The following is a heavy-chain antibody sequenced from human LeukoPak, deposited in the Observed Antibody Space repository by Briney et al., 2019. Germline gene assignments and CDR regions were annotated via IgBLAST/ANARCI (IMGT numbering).Heavy chain of an antibody. J-gene: IGHJ4*02. CDR1: GGTFISYA. Sequence: GASVKVSCKASGGTFISYAISWVRQAPGQGLEWMGRIIPILGIANYAQKFQGRVTITADKSTSTAYMELSSLRSEDTAVYYCARITDGYNSYYFDYWGQGTLVTVSS. CDR2: IIPILGIA. D-gene: IGHD5-24*01. CDR3: ARITDGYNSYYFDY. V-gene: IGHV1-69*04.